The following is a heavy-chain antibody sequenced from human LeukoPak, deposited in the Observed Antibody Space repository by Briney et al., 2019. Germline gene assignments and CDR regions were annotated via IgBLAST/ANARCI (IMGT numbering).Heavy chain of an antibody. CDR2: ISWNSGSI. V-gene: IGHV3-9*01. CDR3: AKVPSGYDLHAFDI. CDR1: GFTFDDYA. J-gene: IGHJ3*02. Sequence: HSGGSLRLSCAASGFTFDDYAMHWVRHAPGKGLERVSGISWNSGSIGYADSVKGRFTISRDNAKNSLYLQMNSLRAEDTALYYCAKVPSGYDLHAFDIWGQGTMVTVSS. D-gene: IGHD5-12*01.